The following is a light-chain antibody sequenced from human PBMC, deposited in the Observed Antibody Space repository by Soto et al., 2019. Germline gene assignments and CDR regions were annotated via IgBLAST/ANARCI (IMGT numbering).Light chain of an antibody. V-gene: IGKV1-39*01. CDR1: QTIGSY. CDR3: QQSNPTPWS. Sequence: DIQMTQSPSSLSASVGDRVSITCRASQTIGSYVNWYQQKLGKAPKLLIYNASSLQSGVPSRFSGSGSGTDFTVTISGLQPEDFAIYYCQQSNPTPWSFGQGTMVDI. CDR2: NAS. J-gene: IGKJ1*01.